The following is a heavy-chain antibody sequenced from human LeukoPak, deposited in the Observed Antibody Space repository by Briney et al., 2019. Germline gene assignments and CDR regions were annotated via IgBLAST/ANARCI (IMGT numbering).Heavy chain of an antibody. CDR3: ARDGDEYSYGYGDAFDI. V-gene: IGHV3-30*02. D-gene: IGHD5-18*01. CDR1: GFTFSSYG. CDR2: IRYDGSNK. Sequence: GGSLRLSCAASGFTFSSYGMHWVRQAPGKGLEWVAFIRYDGSNKYYADSVRGRFTISRDNAKKSLYLQMNSLRVEDTAVYYCARDGDEYSYGYGDAFDIWGQGTMVTVSS. J-gene: IGHJ3*02.